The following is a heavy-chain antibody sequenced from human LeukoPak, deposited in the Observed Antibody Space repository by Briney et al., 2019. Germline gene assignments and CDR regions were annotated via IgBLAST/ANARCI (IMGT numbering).Heavy chain of an antibody. CDR1: GGSITTNNY. D-gene: IGHD2-21*01. CDR2: IYYSANM. V-gene: IGHV4-39*01. J-gene: IGHJ4*02. Sequence: SETLSLTCTVSGGSITTNNYGACIRQPPGRGLEGIVSIYYSANMYKSLSLGSRVTISVDTAKNQFSLKLSSVTASDTAIYYCARHGMWLSRLEYWGPGILVTVSP. CDR3: ARHGMWLSRLEY.